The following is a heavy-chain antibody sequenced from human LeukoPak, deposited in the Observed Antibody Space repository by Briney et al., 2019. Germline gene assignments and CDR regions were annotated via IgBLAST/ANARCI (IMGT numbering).Heavy chain of an antibody. CDR3: ARESFGFRELSWFDP. Sequence: PSETLSLTCAVSGGSISSGGYSWSWIRQPPGKGLEWIGYIYHSGSTYYNPSLKSRVTISVDRSKNQFSLKLSSVTAADTAVYYCARESFGFRELSWFDPWGQGTLVTVSS. J-gene: IGHJ5*02. D-gene: IGHD3-10*01. CDR2: IYHSGST. V-gene: IGHV4-30-2*01. CDR1: GGSISSGGYS.